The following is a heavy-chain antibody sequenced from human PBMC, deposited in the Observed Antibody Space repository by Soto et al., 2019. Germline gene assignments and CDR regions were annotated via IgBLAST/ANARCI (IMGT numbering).Heavy chain of an antibody. J-gene: IGHJ6*02. V-gene: IGHV5-10-1*01. Sequence: GESLKISCKGSGYSFTSYWISWVRQMPGKGLEWMGRIDPSDSYTNYSPSFQGHVTISADKSISTAYLQWSSLKASDTAMYYCASLKSTVTIFGYGMDVWGQGTTVTVSS. CDR1: GYSFTSYW. CDR2: IDPSDSYT. CDR3: ASLKSTVTIFGYGMDV. D-gene: IGHD4-17*01.